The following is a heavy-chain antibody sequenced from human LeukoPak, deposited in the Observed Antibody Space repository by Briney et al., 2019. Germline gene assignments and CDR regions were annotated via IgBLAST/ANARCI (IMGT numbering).Heavy chain of an antibody. Sequence: ASVKVSCKASGGTFSSYAISWVRQAPGQGLEWMGWISTYNGNTNYAQKLQGRFTMTTDTSTSTAYMELRGLRSDDTAVYYCMREGGWGPTDYGDFVYWGQGTLVTVSS. CDR3: MREGGWGPTDYGDFVY. V-gene: IGHV1-18*01. D-gene: IGHD4-17*01. CDR2: ISTYNGNT. J-gene: IGHJ4*02. CDR1: GGTFSSYA.